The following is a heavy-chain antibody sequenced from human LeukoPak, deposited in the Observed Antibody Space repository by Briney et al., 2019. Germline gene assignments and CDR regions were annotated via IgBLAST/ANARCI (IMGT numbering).Heavy chain of an antibody. CDR1: GGSIYSYY. Sequence: SDTLSLTCTVSGGSIYSYYWSWIRQPPGKGLEWIGYVYYSGRTNHNPSLKSRVTMSVDTSKNQFSLKLSSVTAADTAVYYCARLQWLVPEVWGQGTTVTVSS. V-gene: IGHV4-59*08. CDR2: VYYSGRT. D-gene: IGHD6-19*01. J-gene: IGHJ6*02. CDR3: ARLQWLVPEV.